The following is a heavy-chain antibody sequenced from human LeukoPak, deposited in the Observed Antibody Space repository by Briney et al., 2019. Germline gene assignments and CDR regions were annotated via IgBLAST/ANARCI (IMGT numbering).Heavy chain of an antibody. CDR1: GFTFSSYS. Sequence: GSLRLSCAASGFTFSSYSIHWVRQPPGKGLEWIGEINHSGSTNYNPSLKSRVTISVDTSKNQFSLKLSSVTAADTAVYYCARKPFAAAGSLWYFDLWGRGTLVTVSS. CDR3: ARKPFAAAGSLWYFDL. CDR2: INHSGST. D-gene: IGHD6-13*01. V-gene: IGHV4-34*01. J-gene: IGHJ2*01.